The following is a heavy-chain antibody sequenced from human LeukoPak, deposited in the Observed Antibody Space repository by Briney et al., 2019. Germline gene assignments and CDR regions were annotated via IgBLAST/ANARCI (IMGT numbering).Heavy chain of an antibody. CDR1: GGSFSGYY. CDR3: ARVMVRGVIDY. J-gene: IGHJ4*02. CDR2: IYYSGST. D-gene: IGHD3-10*01. Sequence: PSETLSLTCAVYGGSFSGYYWSWIRQPPGKGLEWIGYIYYSGSTNYNPSLKSRVTISVDTSKNQFSLKLSSVTAADTAVYYCARVMVRGVIDYWGQETLVTVS. V-gene: IGHV4-59*01.